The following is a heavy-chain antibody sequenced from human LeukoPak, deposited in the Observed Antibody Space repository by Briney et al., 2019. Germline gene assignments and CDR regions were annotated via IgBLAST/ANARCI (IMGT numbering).Heavy chain of an antibody. CDR1: GFTFSSYE. Sequence: QPGGSLRLSCAASGFTFSSYEMNWVRQAPGKGLEWVSYISSSGSTIYYADSVKGRFTTSRDNAKNSLYLQMNSLRAEDTAVYYCAKDHAGPYDSSGYYYFDYWGQGTLVTVSS. V-gene: IGHV3-48*03. CDR3: AKDHAGPYDSSGYYYFDY. D-gene: IGHD3-22*01. CDR2: ISSSGSTI. J-gene: IGHJ4*02.